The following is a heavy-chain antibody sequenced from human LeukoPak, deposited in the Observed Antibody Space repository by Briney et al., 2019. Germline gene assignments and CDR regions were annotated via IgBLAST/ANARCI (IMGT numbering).Heavy chain of an antibody. CDR2: IIPIFGTA. D-gene: IGHD3-16*01. J-gene: IGHJ3*02. CDR1: GGTFSSYA. V-gene: IGHV1-69*13. CDR3: ARKAGGHDAFDI. Sequence: GASVKVSCKASGGTFSSYAISWVRQAPGQGLEWMGGIIPIFGTANYAQKFQGRVTITADESTSTAYMELSSLRSEDTAVYYCARKAGGHDAFDIWGQGTMVTVSS.